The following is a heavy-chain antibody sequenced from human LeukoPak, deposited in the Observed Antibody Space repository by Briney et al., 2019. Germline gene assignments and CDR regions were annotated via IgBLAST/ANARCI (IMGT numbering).Heavy chain of an antibody. CDR2: IKQDETEK. Sequence: PGGSLTLSCTASGFTFSKFWMGWVRQAPGKGLEWVANIKQDETEKFYLRSVKGRITISRDNAKNSLYLEMNSLRVEDQALYFCVRLGSTSRGKWYKLFDEWGQGTVVTVSS. J-gene: IGHJ4*02. CDR3: VRLGSTSRGKWYKLFDE. D-gene: IGHD2-2*01. CDR1: GFTFSKFW. V-gene: IGHV3-7*03.